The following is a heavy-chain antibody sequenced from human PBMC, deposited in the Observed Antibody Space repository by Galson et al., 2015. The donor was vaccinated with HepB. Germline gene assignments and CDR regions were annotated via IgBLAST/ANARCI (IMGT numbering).Heavy chain of an antibody. V-gene: IGHV3-73*01. CDR2: IRSKANSYAT. Sequence: SLRLSCAASGFTFSGSAMHWVRQASGKGLEWVGRIRSKANSYATAYAASVKGRFTISRDDSKNTAYLQMNSLKTEDTAVYYCTSYGDYYYGMDVWGQGTTVTVSS. CDR1: GFTFSGSA. J-gene: IGHJ6*02. D-gene: IGHD4-17*01. CDR3: TSYGDYYYGMDV.